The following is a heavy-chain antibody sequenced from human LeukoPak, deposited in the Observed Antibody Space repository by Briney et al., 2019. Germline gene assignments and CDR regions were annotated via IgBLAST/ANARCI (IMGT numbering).Heavy chain of an antibody. D-gene: IGHD6-6*01. CDR1: GFPFSNYE. CDR2: ISSSGNTM. V-gene: IGHV3-48*03. J-gene: IGHJ5*02. Sequence: GGSLRLSCAASGFPFSNYEMNWVRQSPEKGLEWLSYISSSGNTMYYADSVKGRFTISRDNAKNSLYLQMNSLRAEDTAVYYCAKGPYSSSSLNWFDPWGQGTLVTVSS. CDR3: AKGPYSSSSLNWFDP.